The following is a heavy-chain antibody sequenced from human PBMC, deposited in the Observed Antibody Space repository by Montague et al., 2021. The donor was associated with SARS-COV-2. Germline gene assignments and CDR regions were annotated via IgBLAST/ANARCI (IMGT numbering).Heavy chain of an antibody. CDR3: ARGVSYYDFWSGCDYGMDV. J-gene: IGHJ6*02. CDR1: GGSISSYY. D-gene: IGHD3-3*01. Sequence: SETLSRTCTVSGGSISSYYWSWIRQPPGKGLEWFGYIYYRGSTNYNPSLKSRVTISVDTSKNQFSLKLSSVTAADTAVYYCARGVSYYDFWSGCDYGMDVWGQGTTVSVSS. CDR2: IYYRGST. V-gene: IGHV4-59*01.